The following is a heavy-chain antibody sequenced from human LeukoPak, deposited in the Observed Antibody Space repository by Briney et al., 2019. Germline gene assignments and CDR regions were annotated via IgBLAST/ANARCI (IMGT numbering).Heavy chain of an antibody. J-gene: IGHJ3*02. CDR1: GFTFSSYS. D-gene: IGHD1-26*01. Sequence: PGGSRRLSCAASGFTFSSYSMNWVRQAPGKGLEWVSSISSSSSYIYYADSVKGRFTISRDNAKNSLYLQMNSLRAEDTAVYYCASQVGATTDDAFDIWGQGTMVTVSS. V-gene: IGHV3-21*01. CDR3: ASQVGATTDDAFDI. CDR2: ISSSSSYI.